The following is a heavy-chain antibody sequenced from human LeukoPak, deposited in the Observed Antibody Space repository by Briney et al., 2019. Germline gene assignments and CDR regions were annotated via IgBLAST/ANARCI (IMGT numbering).Heavy chain of an antibody. CDR2: IYYSGST. Sequence: SGTLSLTCTVSGGSISSYYWSWIRQPPGKGLEWIGYIYYSGSTNYNSSLKSRVTMSVDTSKNQFSLKLSSATAADTAVYYCARGYCSGGTCYRTFFDYWGQGTLVTVFS. J-gene: IGHJ4*02. CDR1: GGSISSYY. D-gene: IGHD2-15*01. V-gene: IGHV4-59*01. CDR3: ARGYCSGGTCYRTFFDY.